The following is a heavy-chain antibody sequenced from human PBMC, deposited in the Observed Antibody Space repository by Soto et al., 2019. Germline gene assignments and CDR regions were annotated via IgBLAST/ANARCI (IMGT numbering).Heavy chain of an antibody. CDR1: GFTFSSYA. Sequence: QVQLVESGGGVVQPGRSLRLSCAASGFTFSSYAMHWVRQAPGKGLEWVSLIAYDGINRYYADSVKGLFTISRDNSKNKVYLQMNSLRAEDTAVYFCEKTRAASSSYYYSYGMDVWGQGTTVTVSS. D-gene: IGHD2-15*01. CDR2: IAYDGINR. CDR3: EKTRAASSSYYYSYGMDV. J-gene: IGHJ6*02. V-gene: IGHV3-30*18.